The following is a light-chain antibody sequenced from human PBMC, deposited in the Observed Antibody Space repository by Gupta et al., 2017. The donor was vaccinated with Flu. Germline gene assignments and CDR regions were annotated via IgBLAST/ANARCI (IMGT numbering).Light chain of an antibody. CDR2: KDT. CDR3: QAWDSTTGV. CDR1: NLGDKY. J-gene: IGLJ1*01. Sequence: SPGQTASITCSGDNLGDKYASWYQQKPGQSPGLVIYKDTKRPSGIPERFSGSDSGNTATLTISGTEAMDEAYYYCQAWDSTTGVFGTGTKVTVL. V-gene: IGLV3-1*01.